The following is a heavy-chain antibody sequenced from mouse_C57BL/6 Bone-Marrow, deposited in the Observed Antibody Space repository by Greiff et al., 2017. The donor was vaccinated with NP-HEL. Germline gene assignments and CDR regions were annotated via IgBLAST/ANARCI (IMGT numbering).Heavy chain of an antibody. CDR3: ARNYGSSGGLGHY. D-gene: IGHD1-1*01. CDR2: ISYDGSN. Sequence: EVQLQESGPGLVKPSQSLSLTCSVTGYSITSGYYWNWIRQFPGNKLEWMGYISYDGSNNYNPSLKNRISITRDTSKNQFFLKLNSVTTEDTATYYCARNYGSSGGLGHYWGQGTTLTVSS. J-gene: IGHJ2*01. V-gene: IGHV3-6*01. CDR1: GYSITSGYY.